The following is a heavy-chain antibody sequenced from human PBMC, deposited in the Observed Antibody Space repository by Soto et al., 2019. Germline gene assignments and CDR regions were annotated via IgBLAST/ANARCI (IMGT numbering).Heavy chain of an antibody. CDR3: AKEYGSTWIDH. V-gene: IGHV3-30*18. CDR1: GFTLSTYG. J-gene: IGHJ4*02. CDR2: MSYDGTKE. Sequence: QVELVEAGGGVVQPGRSLRLSCAASGFTLSTYGMHWVRQAPGKGLEWVAAMSYDGTKEYYADSVKGRFTISRDNSRNTLFLQLNSLRAVDTAVYYCAKEYGSTWIDHWGQGTLVTVSS. D-gene: IGHD6-13*01.